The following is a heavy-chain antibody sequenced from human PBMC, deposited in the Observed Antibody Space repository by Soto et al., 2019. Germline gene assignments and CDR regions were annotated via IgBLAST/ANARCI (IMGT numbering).Heavy chain of an antibody. CDR1: GFTFSSYA. CDR2: ISYDGSNK. Sequence: QVQLVESGGGVVQPGMSLRLSCAASGFTFSSYAMHWVRQAPGKGLEWVAVISYDGSNKYYADSVKGRFTISRDTSKNTLYLQMNSLRAEDTAVYYCAKEGGCSSASCPPGYWYFDLWGRGTLVTVSS. J-gene: IGHJ2*01. D-gene: IGHD2-2*01. V-gene: IGHV3-30*18. CDR3: AKEGGCSSASCPPGYWYFDL.